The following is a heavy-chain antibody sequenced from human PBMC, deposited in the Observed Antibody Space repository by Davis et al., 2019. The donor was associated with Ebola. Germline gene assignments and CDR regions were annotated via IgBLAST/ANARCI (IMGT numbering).Heavy chain of an antibody. CDR2: INGGNGDT. CDR1: GYIFTRYS. Sequence: ASVKVSCKTSGYIFTRYSIHWVRQAPGEGLEWVGWINGGNGDTKCSQKFQGRVTFTRDASASTAYMELSSLRSEDTAMYYCARDEDVRGQGTTVTVSS. CDR3: ARDEDV. J-gene: IGHJ6*02. V-gene: IGHV1-3*01.